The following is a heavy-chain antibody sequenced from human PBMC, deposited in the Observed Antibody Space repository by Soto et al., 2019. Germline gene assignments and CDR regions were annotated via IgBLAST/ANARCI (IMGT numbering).Heavy chain of an antibody. CDR3: ATLTHTDPWQTLTTPDNWFDP. J-gene: IGHJ5*02. V-gene: IGHV4-39*07. CDR2: IYYSGST. Sequence: SETLSLTCTVSGGSISSSSYYWGWIRQPPGKGLEWIGSIYYSGSTYYDPSFQGQVTISADKSISTAYLQWSSLKASDTAMYYCATLTHTDPWQTLTTPDNWFDPWGQGTLVTVSS. CDR1: GGSISSSSYY. D-gene: IGHD4-4*01.